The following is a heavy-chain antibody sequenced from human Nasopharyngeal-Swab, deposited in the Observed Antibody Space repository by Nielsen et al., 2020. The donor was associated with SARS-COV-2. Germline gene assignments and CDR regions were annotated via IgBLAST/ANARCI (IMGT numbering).Heavy chain of an antibody. D-gene: IGHD6-13*01. V-gene: IGHV4-34*01. J-gene: IGHJ5*02. CDR2: INHSGST. CDR1: GGSFSGYY. CDR3: ARSRYTSSWYGVRNWFDP. Sequence: SETLSLTCAVYGGSFSGYYWNWIRQPPGKGLEWIGVINHSGSTNYNPSLKSRVTISLDTSKNQFSLKLSSVTAADTAVYYCARSRYTSSWYGVRNWFDPWGQGTLVTVSS.